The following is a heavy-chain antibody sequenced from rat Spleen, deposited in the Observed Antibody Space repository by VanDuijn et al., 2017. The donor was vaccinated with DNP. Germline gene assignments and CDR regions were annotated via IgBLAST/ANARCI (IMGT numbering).Heavy chain of an antibody. V-gene: IGHV4-2*01. CDR1: GFNFNDYW. CDR3: AKGPNYGGWNDYFDY. D-gene: IGHD1-11*01. Sequence: EVKLVESGGGLVQPGSSLKLSCAASGFNFNDYWMGWVRQAPGKGLEWIGQINKDSSTITYIPSLKDKFTISRDNDQNTLYLQMSKLGSEDTAIYYWAKGPNYGGWNDYFDYWGQGVMVTVSS. CDR2: INKDSSTI. J-gene: IGHJ2*01.